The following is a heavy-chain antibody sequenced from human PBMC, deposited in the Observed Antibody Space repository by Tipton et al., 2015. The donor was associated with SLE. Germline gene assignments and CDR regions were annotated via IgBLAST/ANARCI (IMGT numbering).Heavy chain of an antibody. D-gene: IGHD4-17*01. CDR1: GGSITSHY. V-gene: IGHV4-59*11. CDR3: ARDDPDGDGGGIPGDY. CDR2: ILYSGDT. Sequence: TLSLTCTVSGGSITSHYWSWIRQPPGKGLEWIGNILYSGDTNYNPSLKSRVTISLDTSSKQFSLSLNSVTAADTAVYFCARDDPDGDGGGIPGDYWGQGTLVTVSS. J-gene: IGHJ4*02.